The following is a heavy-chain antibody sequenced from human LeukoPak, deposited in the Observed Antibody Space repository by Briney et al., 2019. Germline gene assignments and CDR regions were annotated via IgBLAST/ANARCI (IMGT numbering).Heavy chain of an antibody. Sequence: GGSLRLSCAASGFTFSSYEMNWVRQAPGKGLEGVSYFSSSGSTIYYADSVKGRFTISRYNAKNSLYLQMNSLRAEDTAVYYCARGYAYDFWSGWSTDYMDVWGKGTTVTVSS. D-gene: IGHD3-3*01. J-gene: IGHJ6*03. CDR3: ARGYAYDFWSGWSTDYMDV. V-gene: IGHV3-48*03. CDR1: GFTFSSYE. CDR2: FSSSGSTI.